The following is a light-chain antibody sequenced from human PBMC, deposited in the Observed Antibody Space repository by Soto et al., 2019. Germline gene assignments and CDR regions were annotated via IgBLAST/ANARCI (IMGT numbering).Light chain of an antibody. Sequence: EIVLTQSPATLSLSPGERATLSCRASQSVGAFLAWYQQRSGQTPRLLIYDASARAPGIPARFSGSGSGTDFTLTISSIEPEDFTGYYCQHRSNWLGTFGPGTKVDIK. V-gene: IGKV3-11*01. CDR1: QSVGAF. CDR2: DAS. J-gene: IGKJ3*01. CDR3: QHRSNWLGT.